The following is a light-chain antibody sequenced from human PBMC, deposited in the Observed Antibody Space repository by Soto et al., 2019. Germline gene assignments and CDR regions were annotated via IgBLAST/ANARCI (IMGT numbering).Light chain of an antibody. V-gene: IGLV1-44*01. CDR2: SNN. Sequence: QSVLTQPPSASGTPGQRVTISCSGSSSNIGSNTVNWYPQLPGTAPKLVIYSNNQRPSGVPDRFSGSKSGTSASLAISGLQSEDEADYYCVAWDDSLNGYVVFGGGTQLTVL. CDR3: VAWDDSLNGYVV. J-gene: IGLJ2*01. CDR1: SSNIGSNT.